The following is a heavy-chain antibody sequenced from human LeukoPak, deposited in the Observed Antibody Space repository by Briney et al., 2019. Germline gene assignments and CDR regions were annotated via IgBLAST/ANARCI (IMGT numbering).Heavy chain of an antibody. D-gene: IGHD4-11*01. CDR3: ARVSVTTNEY. CDR1: AYSISSGYY. CDR2: IYHSGST. V-gene: IGHV4-38-2*01. J-gene: IGHJ4*02. Sequence: SETLSLTCAVSAYSISSGYYWGWIRQPPGKGLEWIGSIYHSGSTYYNPSLKSRVTISVDTSKNQFSLKLSSVTAADTAVYYCARVSVTTNEYWGQGTLVTVSS.